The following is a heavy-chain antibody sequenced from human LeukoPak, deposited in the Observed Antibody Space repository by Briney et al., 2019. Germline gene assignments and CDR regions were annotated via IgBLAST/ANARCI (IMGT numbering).Heavy chain of an antibody. V-gene: IGHV3-33*01. CDR2: IWYDGSNK. CDR1: GFILSSYG. CDR3: ARRRYCSGGSCYQKAADFDY. D-gene: IGHD2-15*01. Sequence: PRGSLRLSCAASGFILSSYGMHWVRQAPGKGLEWVAVIWYDGSNKYYADSVKGRFTISRDNSKNTLYLQMNSLRAEDTAVYYCARRRYCSGGSCYQKAADFDYWGQGTLVTVSS. J-gene: IGHJ4*02.